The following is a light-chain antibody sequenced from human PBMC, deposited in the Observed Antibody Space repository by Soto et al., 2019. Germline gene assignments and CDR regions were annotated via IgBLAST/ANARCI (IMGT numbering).Light chain of an antibody. V-gene: IGKV3-15*01. J-gene: IGKJ1*01. CDR2: GAS. CDR3: QEYSAWWT. CDR1: QSVSSN. Sequence: EIVMTQSPATLSVSPGERATLSCRASQSVSSNFAWYQQKPGQAPRLLVYGASTRATGIPARFSGSGSGTEFTLTISSLQSEDSAVYSCQEYSAWWTFGQGTNVEFK.